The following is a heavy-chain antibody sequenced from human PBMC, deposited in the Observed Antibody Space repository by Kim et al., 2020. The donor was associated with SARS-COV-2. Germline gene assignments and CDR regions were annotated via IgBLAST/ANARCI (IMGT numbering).Heavy chain of an antibody. V-gene: IGHV1-18*04. J-gene: IGHJ5*02. Sequence: ASVKVSCKASGYTFTSYGISWVRQAPGQGLEWMGWTSAYNGNTNYAQKLQGRVTMTTDTSTSTAYMELRSLRSDDTAVYYCARATLGVTMVRGVIWFDPWGQGTLVTVSS. CDR3: ARATLGVTMVRGVIWFDP. CDR1: GYTFTSYG. D-gene: IGHD3-10*01. CDR2: TSAYNGNT.